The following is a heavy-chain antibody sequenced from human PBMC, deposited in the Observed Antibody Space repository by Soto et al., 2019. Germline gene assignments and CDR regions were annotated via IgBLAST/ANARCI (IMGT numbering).Heavy chain of an antibody. CDR2: ISWDGGST. D-gene: IGHD2-15*01. CDR1: GFTFDDYA. Sequence: GGSLRLSCAASGFTFDDYAMHWVRQAPGKGLEWVSLISWDGGSTYYADSVKGRFTISRDNSKNSLYLQMNSLRAEDTALYYCATYSRGIRGDYWGQGTLVTVSS. CDR3: ATYSRGIRGDY. V-gene: IGHV3-43D*03. J-gene: IGHJ4*02.